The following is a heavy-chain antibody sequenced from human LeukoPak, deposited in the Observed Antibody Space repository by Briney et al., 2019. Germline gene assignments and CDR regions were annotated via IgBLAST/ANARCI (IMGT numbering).Heavy chain of an antibody. CDR2: IYYSGST. Sequence: PSETLSLTCTVSGGSISSSSYYWGWIRQAPGKGLEWIGSIYYSGSTYYNPSLKSRVTISVDTSKNQFSLKLSSVTAADTAVYYCARGYSSYDAFDIWGQGTMVTVSS. CDR1: GGSISSSSYY. V-gene: IGHV4-39*01. D-gene: IGHD6-13*01. CDR3: ARGYSSYDAFDI. J-gene: IGHJ3*02.